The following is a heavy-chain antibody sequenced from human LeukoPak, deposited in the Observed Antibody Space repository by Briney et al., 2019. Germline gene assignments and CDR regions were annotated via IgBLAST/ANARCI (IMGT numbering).Heavy chain of an antibody. CDR1: GGSISSGDYY. CDR2: IYYSGST. J-gene: IGHJ4*02. V-gene: IGHV4-30-4*01. Sequence: SQTLSLTCTVSGGSISSGDYYWSWIRQPPGKGLEWIGYIYYSGSTYYNPSLKSRVTISVDTSRNQFSLKLSSVTAADTAVYYCARAGGWPEPDYFDYWGQGTLVTVSS. D-gene: IGHD6-19*01. CDR3: ARAGGWPEPDYFDY.